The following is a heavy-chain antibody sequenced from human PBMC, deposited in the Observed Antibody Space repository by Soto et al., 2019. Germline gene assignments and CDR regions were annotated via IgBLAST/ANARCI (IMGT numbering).Heavy chain of an antibody. CDR2: ISAYNGNT. V-gene: IGHV1-18*01. CDR3: ARDTQVLATVVTRDAFDI. D-gene: IGHD4-17*01. CDR1: GYTFTSYG. Sequence: ASVKVSCKASGYTFTSYGISWLRQAPGQGLEWMGWISAYNGNTNYAQKLQGRVTMTTDTSTSTAYMELRSLRSDDTAVYYCARDTQVLATVVTRDAFDIWGQGTMVTVSS. J-gene: IGHJ3*02.